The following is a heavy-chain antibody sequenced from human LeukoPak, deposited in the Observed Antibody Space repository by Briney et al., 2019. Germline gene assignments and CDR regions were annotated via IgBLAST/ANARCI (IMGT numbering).Heavy chain of an antibody. V-gene: IGHV4-30-2*01. D-gene: IGHD4-23*01. CDR1: GGSISSGGYY. J-gene: IGHJ3*02. CDR3: AREGTTVVTGGAFDI. CDR2: IYHSGST. Sequence: SQTLSLTCTVSGGSISSGGYYWSWIRQPPGKGLEWIGYIYHSGSTYYNPSLKSRVTISVDRSKNQFSLKLSPVTAADTAVYYCAREGTTVVTGGAFDIWGQGTMVTVSS.